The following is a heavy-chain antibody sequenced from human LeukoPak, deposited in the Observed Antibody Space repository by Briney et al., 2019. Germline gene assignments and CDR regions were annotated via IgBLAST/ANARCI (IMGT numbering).Heavy chain of an antibody. V-gene: IGHV3-30-3*01. CDR1: GFIFSSYA. D-gene: IGHD3-16*01. CDR2: ISYDGSVK. CDR3: AREGLTARDAFDI. Sequence: PGRSLRLSCAASGFIFSSYAIHWVRQAPGKGLEWVAIISYDGSVKFYADSVKGRFTISRDHSKDTLFLQMNSLRAEDTAVYYCAREGLTARDAFDIWGQGTMVTVSS. J-gene: IGHJ3*02.